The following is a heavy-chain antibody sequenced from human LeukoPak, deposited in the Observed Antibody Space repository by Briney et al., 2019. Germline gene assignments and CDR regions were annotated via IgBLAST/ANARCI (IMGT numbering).Heavy chain of an antibody. Sequence: GESLKISCRGSGYSFTSYWIGWGRQMPGKGLELMVIIYPGDSDTTHRPSFQGPVTISADRSISTAYLQWSSLKASDSAMYYCARHVPHGSFFYFDLWGQGTLVTVSS. D-gene: IGHD1-26*01. CDR1: GYSFTSYW. CDR2: IYPGDSDT. V-gene: IGHV5-51*01. J-gene: IGHJ4*02. CDR3: ARHVPHGSFFYFDL.